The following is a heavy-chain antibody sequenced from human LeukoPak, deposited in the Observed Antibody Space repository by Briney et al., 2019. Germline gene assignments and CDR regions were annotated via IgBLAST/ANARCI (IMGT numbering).Heavy chain of an antibody. CDR2: INTDGTDT. Sequence: GGSLRLSCAASGFSFSSSWMHWVRQTPGKGLVWVSRINTDGTDTTYADSVKGRFTISRDNAKNTLYLQMNSLRAEDTAVYYCTRMRGAFDIWGQGTMVTVSS. D-gene: IGHD3-10*01. CDR1: GFSFSSSW. J-gene: IGHJ3*02. V-gene: IGHV3-74*01. CDR3: TRMRGAFDI.